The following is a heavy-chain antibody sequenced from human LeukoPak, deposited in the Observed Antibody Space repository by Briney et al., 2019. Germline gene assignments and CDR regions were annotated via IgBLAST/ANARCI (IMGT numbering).Heavy chain of an antibody. D-gene: IGHD3-22*01. V-gene: IGHV3-49*03. CDR3: TRDRYSNYYDRGITSS. J-gene: IGHJ5*02. CDR1: GFTFGDYA. CDR2: IRSKAYGGTT. Sequence: GGSLRLSCTASGFTFGDYAVSWFRQAPGKGLEWVGFIRSKAYGGTTEYAASVKGRFTISRDDSKSIAYLQMNSLKTEDTAVYYCTRDRYSNYYDRGITSSWGQGTLVAVSS.